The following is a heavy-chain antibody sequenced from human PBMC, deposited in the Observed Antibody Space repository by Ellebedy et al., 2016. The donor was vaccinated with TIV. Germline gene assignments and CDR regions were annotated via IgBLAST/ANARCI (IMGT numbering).Heavy chain of an antibody. J-gene: IGHJ6*02. CDR3: AKDPMVRGDSGV. V-gene: IGHV3-21*04. CDR1: GFTFSNYN. D-gene: IGHD3-10*01. CDR2: IRSTGSDK. Sequence: PGGSLRLSCVASGFTFSNYNMNWVRQSPGKGLEWVSSIRSTGSDKYYAESVKGRFTISRDNAQDTLFLQMNSLRAEDTAVYYCAKDPMVRGDSGVWGQGTTVTVSS.